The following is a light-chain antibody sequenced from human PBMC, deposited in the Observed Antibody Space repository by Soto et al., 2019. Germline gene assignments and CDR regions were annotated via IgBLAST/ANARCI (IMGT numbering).Light chain of an antibody. J-gene: IGKJ2*01. V-gene: IGKV1-9*01. CDR1: QGISSY. CDR2: AAS. Sequence: DIQLTQSPSFLSASVGDRVTITCRASQGISSYLAWYQQKPGKAPKLLIYAASTLHSGVPSRFSGSGSGTEFTLPISSLQPEDFATYYCQQLNSYPPYTFGQGTKLEIK. CDR3: QQLNSYPPYT.